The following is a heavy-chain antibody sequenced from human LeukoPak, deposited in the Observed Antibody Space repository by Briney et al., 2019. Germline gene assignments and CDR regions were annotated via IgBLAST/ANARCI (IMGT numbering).Heavy chain of an antibody. D-gene: IGHD4-23*01. CDR1: VGTVSSYA. J-gene: IGHJ6*02. CDR3: ARLHDYGGNSGGPDYYYYGMDV. Sequence: ASVNVSCKASVGTVSSYAISWVRQAPGQGLEWMGRIIPILGIANYTQKFKGRVTNNADKSTSTAYMELSSLRSEDTAVYYCARLHDYGGNSGGPDYYYYGMDVWGQGTTVNVSS. V-gene: IGHV1-69*04. CDR2: IIPILGIA.